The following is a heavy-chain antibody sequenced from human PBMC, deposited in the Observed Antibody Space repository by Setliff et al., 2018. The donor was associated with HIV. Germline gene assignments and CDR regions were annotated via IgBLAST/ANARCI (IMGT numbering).Heavy chain of an antibody. D-gene: IGHD2-21*02. CDR1: GGSISSGGYY. CDR3: ARGLTAISDYYYMDV. Sequence: LSLTCTVSGGSISSGGYYWSWIRQHPGKGLEWIGYIYYSGSTYYNPSLKSLVTISVDTSKDQFSLKLSSVTAADTAVYYCARGLTAISDYYYMDVWGKGTTVTVSS. J-gene: IGHJ6*03. V-gene: IGHV4-31*01. CDR2: IYYSGST.